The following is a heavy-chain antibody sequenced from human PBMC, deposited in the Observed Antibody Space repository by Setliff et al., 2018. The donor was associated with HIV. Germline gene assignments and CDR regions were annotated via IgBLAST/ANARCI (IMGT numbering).Heavy chain of an antibody. J-gene: IGHJ4*02. CDR2: VFHSGNT. CDR1: SYSISSGYY. CDR3: ARSVYMVSFYFDY. D-gene: IGHD3-10*01. Sequence: SETLSLTCAVSSYSISSGYYWGWIRQPPGKGLEWIGSVFHSGNTYYNPSLRSRVTISVDTSKNQFSLKLSSVTAADTAVYYCARSVYMVSFYFDYWGQGTLVTV. V-gene: IGHV4-38-2*01.